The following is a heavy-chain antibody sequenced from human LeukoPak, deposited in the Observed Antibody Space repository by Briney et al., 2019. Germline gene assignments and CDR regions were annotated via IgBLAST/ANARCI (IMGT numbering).Heavy chain of an antibody. CDR1: GFNFSTYW. V-gene: IGHV3-7*01. CDR3: VTDQTGRHPYFFDY. Sequence: GGSLRLSYAASGFNFSTYWMTWVRQVPGKGLEWVANIKEDGSERYYVDAVKGRFSISRDNAKTSLYLQMNNLSVADTAVYYCVTDQTGRHPYFFDYWGQGTLVTVSS. J-gene: IGHJ4*02. CDR2: IKEDGSER. D-gene: IGHD3-10*01.